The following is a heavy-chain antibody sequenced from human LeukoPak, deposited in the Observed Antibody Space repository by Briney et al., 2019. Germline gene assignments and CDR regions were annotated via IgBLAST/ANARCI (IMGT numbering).Heavy chain of an antibody. CDR2: IKGDGSAK. J-gene: IGHJ4*02. Sequence: PGGSLRLSCAASGFTFSSYWMSWVRQAPGKGLEWVANIKGDGSAKYYVDSVKGRFTITRDNAKSSLFLQMNSLRAEDTAVYYCAKVGEGYYFDYWGQGTLVTVSS. CDR1: GFTFSSYW. V-gene: IGHV3-7*03. CDR3: AKVGEGYYFDY. D-gene: IGHD3-10*01.